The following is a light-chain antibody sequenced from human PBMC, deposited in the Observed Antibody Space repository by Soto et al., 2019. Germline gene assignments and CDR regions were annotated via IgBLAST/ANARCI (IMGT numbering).Light chain of an antibody. CDR2: DVN. J-gene: IGLJ1*01. CDR3: SSFTSSTSYV. V-gene: IGLV2-14*03. Sequence: QSALTKPASVSGSPGQSITISCTGTSSDVGSYNSVSWYQQYPGKAPTLMIHDVNNRPSGISNRFSGSKSGNTTSLTISGLQAEDEADYYCSSFTSSTSYVSGSGTKVTV. CDR1: SSDVGSYNS.